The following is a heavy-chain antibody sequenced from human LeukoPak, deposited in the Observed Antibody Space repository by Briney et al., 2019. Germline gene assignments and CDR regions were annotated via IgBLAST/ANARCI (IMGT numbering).Heavy chain of an antibody. Sequence: SETLSLTCAVYGGSFCGYYWSWIRQPPGKGLEWIGEINHSGSTNYNPSLKSRVTISVDTSKNQFSLKLSSVTAADTAVYYCARGSSGDYWGQGTLVTVSS. V-gene: IGHV4-34*01. D-gene: IGHD6-19*01. CDR2: INHSGST. J-gene: IGHJ4*02. CDR3: ARGSSGDY. CDR1: GGSFCGYY.